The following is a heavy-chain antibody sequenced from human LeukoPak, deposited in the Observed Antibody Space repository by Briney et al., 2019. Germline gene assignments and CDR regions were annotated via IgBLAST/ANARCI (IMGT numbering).Heavy chain of an antibody. Sequence: PETLSLTCTVSGGSISSSSYYWGWIRQPPGKGLEWIGSIYYSGSTYYNPSLRSRVTISVDTSKNQFSLKLSSVTAADTAVYYCARDGNGAYCGGDCYTFDYWGQGTLVTVSS. CDR2: IYYSGST. V-gene: IGHV4-39*02. CDR3: ARDGNGAYCGGDCYTFDY. D-gene: IGHD2-21*02. CDR1: GGSISSSSYY. J-gene: IGHJ4*02.